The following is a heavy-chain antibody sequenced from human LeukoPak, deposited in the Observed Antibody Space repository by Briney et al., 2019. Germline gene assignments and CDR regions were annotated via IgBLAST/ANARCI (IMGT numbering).Heavy chain of an antibody. CDR2: ISGCGGSP. J-gene: IGHJ4*02. V-gene: IGHV3-23*01. D-gene: IGHD3-10*01. CDR1: GFTFSSYA. Sequence: PGGSLRLSCAASGFTFSSYAMSWVRQAPGKGLEWVSAISGCGGSPYYADSVKARFTISRDNSKNTLYLQMNSLRAEDTAVYYCAKNRIYYYGSGSYFDYWGQGTLVTVSS. CDR3: AKNRIYYYGSGSYFDY.